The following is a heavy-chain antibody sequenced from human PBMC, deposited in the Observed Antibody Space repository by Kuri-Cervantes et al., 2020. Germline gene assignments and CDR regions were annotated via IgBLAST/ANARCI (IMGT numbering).Heavy chain of an antibody. D-gene: IGHD5-18*01. Sequence: GGSLRLSCAASGFTVSSNYMSWVRQAPGKGLEWVSVIYSGGSTYYADSVKGRFTISRDNSKNTLYLQMNSLRAEDTAVYYCASSATARGGTDVWGQGTTVTVSS. CDR3: ASSATARGGTDV. CDR1: GFTVSSNY. J-gene: IGHJ6*02. CDR2: IYSGGST. V-gene: IGHV3-53*01.